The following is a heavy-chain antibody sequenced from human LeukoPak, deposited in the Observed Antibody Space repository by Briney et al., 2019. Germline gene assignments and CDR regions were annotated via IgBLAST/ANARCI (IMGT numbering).Heavy chain of an antibody. D-gene: IGHD3-16*02. J-gene: IGHJ4*02. CDR1: GGSISSYY. CDR2: IYYSGST. V-gene: IGHV4-59*01. Sequence: ASETLSLTCTVSGGSISSYYWSWIRQPPGKGLEWIGYIYYSGSTNYNPSLKSRVTISVDTSKNQFSLKLSSVTAADTAVYYCARVKNYVWGSYRFDYWGQGTLVTVSS. CDR3: ARVKNYVWGSYRFDY.